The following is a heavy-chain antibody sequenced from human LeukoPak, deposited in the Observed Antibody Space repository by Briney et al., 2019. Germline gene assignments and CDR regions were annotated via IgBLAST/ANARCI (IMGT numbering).Heavy chain of an antibody. CDR1: GGSISSYY. CDR2: IYTSGST. CDR3: ATCGGDCSTYWYFAL. V-gene: IGHV4-4*09. J-gene: IGHJ2*01. Sequence: SETLSLTCTVSGGSISSYYWSWIRQPPGKGLEWIGYIYTSGSTYYNPSLKSRVTISVDTSKNQFSLKLSSVTAADTAVYYCATCGGDCSTYWYFALWGRGTLVTVSS. D-gene: IGHD2-21*02.